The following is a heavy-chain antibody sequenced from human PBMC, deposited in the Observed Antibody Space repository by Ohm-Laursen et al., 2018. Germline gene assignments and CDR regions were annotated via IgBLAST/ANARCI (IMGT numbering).Heavy chain of an antibody. CDR3: ARAPTTVTPDYYYYGMDV. Sequence: SDTLSLTCTVSGGSISSYYWSWIRQPPGQGLEWIGYIYYSGSTKYNPSLKSRVTISVDTSKNQFSLKLNSVTAADTAVYYCARAPTTVTPDYYYYGMDVWGQGTTVTVSS. CDR2: IYYSGST. D-gene: IGHD4-17*01. V-gene: IGHV4-59*07. CDR1: GGSISSYY. J-gene: IGHJ6*02.